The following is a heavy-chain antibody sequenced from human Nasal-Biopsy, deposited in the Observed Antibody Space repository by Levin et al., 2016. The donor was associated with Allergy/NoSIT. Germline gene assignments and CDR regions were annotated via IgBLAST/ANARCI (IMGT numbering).Heavy chain of an antibody. CDR1: GFTFSDFG. CDR2: ISSSSSYK. Sequence: GESLKISCAASGFTFSDFGMNWVRQAPGKGLEWVSYISSSSSYKDYADSVNGRFTVSRDNAKNSVFLQMNSLRAEDTAVYYCARDYAVLRGAPPGYWGQGTLVTVSS. CDR3: ARDYAVLRGAPPGY. V-gene: IGHV3-21*01. D-gene: IGHD1-26*01. J-gene: IGHJ4*02.